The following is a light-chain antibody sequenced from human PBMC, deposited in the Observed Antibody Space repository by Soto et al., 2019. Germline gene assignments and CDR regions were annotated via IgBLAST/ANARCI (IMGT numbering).Light chain of an antibody. J-gene: IGLJ1*01. CDR1: SSDIGSYHL. Sequence: CALNKPASGSGAPGEAITISCTGTSSDIGSYHLVSWYQHQSGKAPKLIIYKVSQWPSGVSDRFSASKSGNTASLTISGLQAEDEADYYCCSYAGSNWGYVFGTGTKVTVL. CDR2: KVS. V-gene: IGLV2-23*02. CDR3: CSYAGSNWGYV.